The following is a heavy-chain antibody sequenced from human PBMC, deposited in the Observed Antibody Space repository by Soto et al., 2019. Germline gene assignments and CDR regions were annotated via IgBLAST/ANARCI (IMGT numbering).Heavy chain of an antibody. V-gene: IGHV4-4*02. CDR3: ARGLSFRGAFDV. CDR1: GGSISSSSW. J-gene: IGHJ3*01. D-gene: IGHD3-10*01. CDR2: IYHAGSP. Sequence: HLQESGPGLVKPSGTLSLTCDVSGGSISSSSWWTWVRQSPGKGLEWIGEIYHAGSPNYNPSFQSRVSILADKSKNHFSLRLTSVTAADTAIYYCARGLSFRGAFDVWGQGTTVTVSS.